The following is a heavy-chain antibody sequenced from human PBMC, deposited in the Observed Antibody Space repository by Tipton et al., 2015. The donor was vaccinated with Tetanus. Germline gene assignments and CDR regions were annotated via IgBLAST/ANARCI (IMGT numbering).Heavy chain of an antibody. CDR1: GFTFSNYW. V-gene: IGHV3-74*01. CDR3: ARALAVAGTGGFDP. Sequence: GSLRLSCEASGFTFSNYWMHWVRQAPGKGLMWVSRINGDGNSISYAASVKGRFTISRNNAKNTVYLQMNSLRAEDTAMYYCARALAVAGTGGFDPWGQGTLVTVSS. J-gene: IGHJ5*02. D-gene: IGHD6-19*01. CDR2: INGDGNSI.